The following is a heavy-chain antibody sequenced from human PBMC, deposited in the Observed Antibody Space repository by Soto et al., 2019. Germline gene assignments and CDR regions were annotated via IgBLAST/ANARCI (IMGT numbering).Heavy chain of an antibody. CDR3: ARGAGIVVVPAAINYYYYGMDV. D-gene: IGHD2-2*01. CDR1: GGTFSSYA. J-gene: IGHJ6*02. CDR2: IIPIFGTA. Sequence: ASVKVSCKASGGTFSSYAISWMRQAPGQGLEWMGGIIPIFGTANYAQKFQGRVTITADESTSTAYMELSSLRSEDTAVYYCARGAGIVVVPAAINYYYYGMDVWGQGTTVTVSS. V-gene: IGHV1-69*13.